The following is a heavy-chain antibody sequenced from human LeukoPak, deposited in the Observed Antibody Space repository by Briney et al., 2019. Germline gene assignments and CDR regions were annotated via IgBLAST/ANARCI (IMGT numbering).Heavy chain of an antibody. Sequence: GGSLRLSCAASGFTFSSYAMSWVRQAPGKGLEWVSAISGSGGSTYYAGSGKGRFTSSRDNSKNTLYLQMNSLRAEDTAVYYCAKRYFDFWSGLLPPFDYWGQGTLVTVSS. CDR1: GFTFSSYA. J-gene: IGHJ4*02. D-gene: IGHD3-3*01. V-gene: IGHV3-23*01. CDR2: ISGSGGST. CDR3: AKRYFDFWSGLLPPFDY.